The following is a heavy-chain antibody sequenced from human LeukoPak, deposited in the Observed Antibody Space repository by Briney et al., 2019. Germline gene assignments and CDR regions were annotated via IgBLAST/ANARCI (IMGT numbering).Heavy chain of an antibody. V-gene: IGHV4-59*08. J-gene: IGHJ3*02. CDR1: GGSISSYY. Sequence: SETLSLTCTVSGGSISSYYWSWIRQPPGKGLEWIGYIYYSGSTNYNPSLKSRVTISVDTSKDQFSLKLSSVTAADTAVYYCASRNPAGAFDIWGQGTMVTVSS. CDR2: IYYSGST. CDR3: ASRNPAGAFDI.